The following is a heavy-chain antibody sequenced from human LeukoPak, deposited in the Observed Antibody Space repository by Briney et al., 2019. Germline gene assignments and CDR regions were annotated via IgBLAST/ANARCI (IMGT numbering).Heavy chain of an antibody. D-gene: IGHD3-3*01. Sequence: GGSLRLSCAASGFTFSSYAMSWVRQAPGKGLEWVSAISGSGGSTYYADSVKGRFTISRDNSKNTLYLQMNSLRAEDTAVYYCAIDLSKELLYRRGKYYFDYWGQGTLVTVSS. CDR3: AIDLSKELLYRRGKYYFDY. CDR2: ISGSGGST. J-gene: IGHJ4*02. V-gene: IGHV3-23*01. CDR1: GFTFSSYA.